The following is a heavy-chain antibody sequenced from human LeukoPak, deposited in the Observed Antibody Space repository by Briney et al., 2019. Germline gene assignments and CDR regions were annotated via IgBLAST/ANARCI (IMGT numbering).Heavy chain of an antibody. V-gene: IGHV3-7*01. J-gene: IGHJ6*03. Sequence: GGSLRLSCAASGFTFSSYAMSWVRQAPGQGLEWVANIKQDGSEKYYVDSVKGRFTISRDNAKNSLYLQMNSLRAEDTAVYYCAREQRLAPTTPDYDFWSGYYAYYYMDVWGKGTTVTVSS. D-gene: IGHD3-3*01. CDR3: AREQRLAPTTPDYDFWSGYYAYYYMDV. CDR1: GFTFSSYA. CDR2: IKQDGSEK.